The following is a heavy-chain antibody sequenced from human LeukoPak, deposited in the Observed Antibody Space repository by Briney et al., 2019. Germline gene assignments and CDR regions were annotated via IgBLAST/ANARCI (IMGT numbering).Heavy chain of an antibody. V-gene: IGHV1-2*02. D-gene: IGHD3-22*01. CDR3: ARDKNSNSGYTNY. J-gene: IGHJ4*02. CDR2: INPNSGGT. Sequence: ASVKVSCKASGYTFTGYYMHWVRQAPGQGLEWMGWINPNSGGTNYAQKFQGRVTMTRDTSISTAYMGLSRLRSDDTAVYYCARDKNSNSGYTNYWGQGTLVTVSS. CDR1: GYTFTGYY.